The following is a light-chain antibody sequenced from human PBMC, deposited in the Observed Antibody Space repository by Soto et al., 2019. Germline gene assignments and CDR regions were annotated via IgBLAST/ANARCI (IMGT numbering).Light chain of an antibody. CDR3: QLRSDWPST. Sequence: ESVFTQSPSTLSLKPRKRPTLSCRASQNVYRYLAWYRQKPGQAPRLLIYDASNRATGIPARFSGSGAGTDFTLTISSLEPEDFAVYYCQLRSDWPSTFGQGALLEI. J-gene: IGKJ5*01. V-gene: IGKV3-11*01. CDR2: DAS. CDR1: QNVYRY.